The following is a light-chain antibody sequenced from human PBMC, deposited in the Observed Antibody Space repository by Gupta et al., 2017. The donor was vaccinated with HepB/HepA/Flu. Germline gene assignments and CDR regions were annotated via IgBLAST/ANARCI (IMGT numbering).Light chain of an antibody. J-gene: IGKJ1*01. CDR3: QKYNSAPWT. CDR1: QGISNY. V-gene: IGKV1-27*01. Sequence: DIQMTQSPSSLSASVGDRVTITCRASQGISNYLAWYQQKPGKVPKVLIYAASTLQSGVPSRFSGSGSGTDFTLTISSLHPEDVATYYCQKYNSAPWTFGQGTKVEIK. CDR2: AAS.